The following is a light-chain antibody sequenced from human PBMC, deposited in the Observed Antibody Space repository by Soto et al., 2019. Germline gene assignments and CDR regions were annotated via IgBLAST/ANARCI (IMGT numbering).Light chain of an antibody. CDR1: SSNIGADFE. Sequence: QPVLTQPPSVSGAPGQRVTISCTGSSSNIGADFEVNWYQQLPGRAPKLLIYDNTNRASGVPDRFSGSKSGTSASLAITGLQAGDEADYYCQSYDSSLSGSVVFGGGTKLTVL. CDR3: QSYDSSLSGSVV. V-gene: IGLV1-40*01. CDR2: DNT. J-gene: IGLJ2*01.